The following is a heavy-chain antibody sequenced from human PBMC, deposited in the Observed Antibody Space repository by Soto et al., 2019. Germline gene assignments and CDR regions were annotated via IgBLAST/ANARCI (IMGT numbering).Heavy chain of an antibody. CDR1: GGTFTYFG. D-gene: IGHD3-22*01. CDR3: ARDLGTTIAGPPRRETYGWLDP. J-gene: IGHJ5*02. CDR2: IIPIMGPA. Sequence: QVQLVQSGAEVKRPGSSVKLSCKASGGTFTYFGISWVRKAPGQGLEWMGGIIPIMGPATYAQRFQGRFTFTADQSTSTAYMELSSLGSEDTALYNCARDLGTTIAGPPRRETYGWLDPWGQGTLVTVSS. V-gene: IGHV1-69*01.